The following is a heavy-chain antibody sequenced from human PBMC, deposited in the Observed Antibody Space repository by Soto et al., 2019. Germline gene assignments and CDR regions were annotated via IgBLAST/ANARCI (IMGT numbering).Heavy chain of an antibody. CDR3: ARHYSSGSRNWFDP. CDR2: IYYSGST. V-gene: IGHV4-39*01. Sequence: QLQLQESGPGLVKPSETLSLTCRVSVGSINSSSYFWGWVRQPPGKGLEWIGSIYYSGSTYYNPSLRSRVTISVDTSKNQFSLKLSSVTAADTAVFYCARHYSSGSRNWFDPWGQGTLVTVSS. J-gene: IGHJ5*02. D-gene: IGHD6-19*01. CDR1: VGSINSSSYF.